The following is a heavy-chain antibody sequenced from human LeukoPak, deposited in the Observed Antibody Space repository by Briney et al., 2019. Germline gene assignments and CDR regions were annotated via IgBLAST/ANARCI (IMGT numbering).Heavy chain of an antibody. CDR1: GGSISGYY. V-gene: IGHV4-59*08. Sequence: PSETLSLTCTVSGGSISGYYWSWIRQPPGKGLEWLAYIYYSGSTSYNPSLNSRVTISVDTSKNQFSLKLTSVTAADTAVYYCARHGGSGTYPLDYWGQGTLVTVSS. CDR3: ARHGGSGTYPLDY. CDR2: IYYSGST. J-gene: IGHJ4*02. D-gene: IGHD1-26*01.